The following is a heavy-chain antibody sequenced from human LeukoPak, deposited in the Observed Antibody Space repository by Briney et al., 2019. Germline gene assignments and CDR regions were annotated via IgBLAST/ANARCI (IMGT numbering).Heavy chain of an antibody. Sequence: GGSLRLACAVSGFTCNNFEMNWVRQAPGKGLEWVSYIDISGTSIYYADSVKGRFTISRDNAKNSLYLQMNSLRAEDTAVYYCARGGSSGYNYNAFDIWGQGTMVTVSS. CDR3: ARGGSSGYNYNAFDI. D-gene: IGHD3-22*01. J-gene: IGHJ3*02. CDR2: IDISGTSI. V-gene: IGHV3-48*03. CDR1: GFTCNNFE.